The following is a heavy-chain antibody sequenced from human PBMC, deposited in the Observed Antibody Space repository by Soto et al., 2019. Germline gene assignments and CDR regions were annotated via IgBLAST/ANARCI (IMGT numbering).Heavy chain of an antibody. J-gene: IGHJ4*02. CDR2: LSDSGDST. D-gene: IGHD6-13*01. CDR1: GFTFSSHA. V-gene: IGHV3-23*01. Sequence: EVQLLESGGGLVQPGGSLRLSCTASGFTFSSHAMTWVRQAPGKGLEWVSGLSDSGDSTYYADSVKGRFTISRDNSMNTLYLQMNTLRAEDTAVYYCAKVSGSWYSGFFDLWGQGTLVTVSS. CDR3: AKVSGSWYSGFFDL.